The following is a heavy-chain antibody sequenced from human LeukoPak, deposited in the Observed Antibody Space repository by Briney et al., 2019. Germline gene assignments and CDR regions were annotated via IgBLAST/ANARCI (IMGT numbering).Heavy chain of an antibody. V-gene: IGHV3-11*06. J-gene: IGHJ3*02. CDR3: ARGRYCGGDCATDAFDI. CDR1: GFIFSDYY. Sequence: GGSLRLSCAASGFIFSDYYMSWMRQAPGKGLEWLSYIDGSSSRTNYADSVKGRFTISRDNAKNSLYLQMNSLRDEDTAVYYCARGRYCGGDCATDAFDIWGQGTMVTVSS. CDR2: IDGSSSRT. D-gene: IGHD2-21*02.